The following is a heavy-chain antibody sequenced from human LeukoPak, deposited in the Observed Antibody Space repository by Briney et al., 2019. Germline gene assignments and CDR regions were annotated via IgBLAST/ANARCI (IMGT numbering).Heavy chain of an antibody. CDR1: GYSLSSGYN. CDR2: IYYSGST. V-gene: IGHV4-38-2*02. D-gene: IGHD5-18*01. J-gene: IGHJ4*02. CDR3: ASYVDTAMVIGRNARTKFDS. Sequence: SETLSLTRTVSGYSLSSGYNWGWMRQPPGKGLEWIGRIYYSGSTYYNPSLKSPVTISVDTSNSQLSLNLSSVAAADTAVYYCASYVDTAMVIGRNARTKFDSWGQGTLVTLSS.